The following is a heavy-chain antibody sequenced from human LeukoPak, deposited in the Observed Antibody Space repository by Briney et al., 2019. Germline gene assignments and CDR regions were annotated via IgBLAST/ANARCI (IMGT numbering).Heavy chain of an antibody. V-gene: IGHV1-18*01. Sequence: GASVKVSCEASGYTLTSYGINWMRQAPGQGLEWMGWISAYNGNTNYAQKLQGRVTMTTDTSTSTAYMELRSLRSDDTAVYYCARRGIAARQPIGSEDHWGQGTLVTVSS. CDR2: ISAYNGNT. CDR3: ARRGIAARQPIGSEDH. D-gene: IGHD6-6*01. CDR1: GYTLTSYG. J-gene: IGHJ4*02.